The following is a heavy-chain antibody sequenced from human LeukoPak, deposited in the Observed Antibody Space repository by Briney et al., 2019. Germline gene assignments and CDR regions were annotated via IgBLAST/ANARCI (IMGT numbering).Heavy chain of an antibody. CDR2: IAVVGGNT. V-gene: IGHV3-23*01. CDR3: ARDCCSGGGPLDI. D-gene: IGHD2-15*01. CDR1: GFTFSSYA. Sequence: GGSLRLSCADSGFTFSSYAMSWVRQAPGKGLEWVSTIAVVGGNTHYADSVEGRFTISRQDSNNALHLQLNSLRAEDTAIYYCARDCCSGGGPLDIWGQGTLVTVSS. J-gene: IGHJ4*02.